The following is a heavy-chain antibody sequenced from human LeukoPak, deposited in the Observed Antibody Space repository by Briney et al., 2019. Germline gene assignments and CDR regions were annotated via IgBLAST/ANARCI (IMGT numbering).Heavy chain of an antibody. CDR3: ARIGYSSSSFDY. D-gene: IGHD6-6*01. Sequence: PGGSLRLSCAASGFTFINYWMSWVRQAPGKGLEWVANMKQDGGVKYYVDSMKGRFTISRDNAKNSLYLQMSGLRAEDTAVYFCARIGYSSSSFDYWGQGVLVTVYS. V-gene: IGHV3-7*03. J-gene: IGHJ4*02. CDR2: MKQDGGVK. CDR1: GFTFINYW.